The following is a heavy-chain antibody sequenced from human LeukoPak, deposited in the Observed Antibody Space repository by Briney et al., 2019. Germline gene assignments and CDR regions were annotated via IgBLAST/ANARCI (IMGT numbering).Heavy chain of an antibody. J-gene: IGHJ6*02. CDR2: ISGSGGST. Sequence: PGGSLRLSCAASGFTFSSYAMSWVRQAPGKGLEWVSAISGSGGSTYYADSVEGRFTISRDNSKNTLYLQMNSLRAEDTAVYYCARTRYCSGGSCYHSGYYGMDVWGQGTTVTVSS. CDR1: GFTFSSYA. CDR3: ARTRYCSGGSCYHSGYYGMDV. V-gene: IGHV3-23*01. D-gene: IGHD2-15*01.